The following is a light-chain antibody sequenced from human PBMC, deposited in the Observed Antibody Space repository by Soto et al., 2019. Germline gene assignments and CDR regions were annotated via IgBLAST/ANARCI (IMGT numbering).Light chain of an antibody. CDR3: SSYAGSNNLV. CDR1: SSDVVGYNS. V-gene: IGLV2-8*01. Sequence: QSALTQPPSASGSPGQSVTIPCTGTSSDVVGYNSVSWYQQHPGKVPKLMIYEVSKRPSGVPDRFSGSKSGNTASLTVSGLQAEDEADYYCSSYAGSNNLVFGGGTKLTVL. J-gene: IGLJ2*01. CDR2: EVS.